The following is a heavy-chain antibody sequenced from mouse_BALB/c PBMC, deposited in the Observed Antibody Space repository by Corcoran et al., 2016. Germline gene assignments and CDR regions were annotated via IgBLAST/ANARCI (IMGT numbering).Heavy chain of an antibody. Sequence: EVQLQQSGPELVKPGASVKMSCKASGYTLTSYVMHWVKQKPGQGLEWIGYINPYNDGTKYNEKFKGKTTLTSDKSSSTAYRELSSLTSEDSAVYYCAINYGYFNDFDYWGQGTTLTVSS. J-gene: IGHJ2*01. V-gene: IGHV1S136*01. CDR2: INPYNDGT. CDR3: AINYGYFNDFDY. D-gene: IGHD2-2*01. CDR1: GYTLTSYV.